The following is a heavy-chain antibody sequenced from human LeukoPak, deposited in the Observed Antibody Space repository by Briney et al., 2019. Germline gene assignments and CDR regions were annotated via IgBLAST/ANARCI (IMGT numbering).Heavy chain of an antibody. Sequence: SETLSLTCAVYGGSFSGYYWSWIRQPPGKGLEWIGEINHSGRTNYNPSLKSRVTISVDTSKNQFSLKLSSVTAADTAVYYCARGYCSSTSCYYGMDVWGKGTTVTVSS. V-gene: IGHV4-34*01. CDR1: GGSFSGYY. CDR2: INHSGRT. CDR3: ARGYCSSTSCYYGMDV. J-gene: IGHJ6*04. D-gene: IGHD2-2*01.